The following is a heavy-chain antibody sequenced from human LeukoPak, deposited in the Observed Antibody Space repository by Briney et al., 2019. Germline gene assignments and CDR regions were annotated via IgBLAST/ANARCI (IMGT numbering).Heavy chain of an antibody. Sequence: PSETLSLTCAVYGGSFSGYYWSWIRQPPGKGLEWIGEINHSGSTNYNPSLKSRVTISVDTSKNQFSLKLSSVTAADTAVYYCASAPFGVVPAVIDYWGQGTLVTVSS. D-gene: IGHD2-2*01. J-gene: IGHJ4*02. CDR1: GGSFSGYY. CDR3: ASAPFGVVPAVIDY. CDR2: INHSGST. V-gene: IGHV4-34*01.